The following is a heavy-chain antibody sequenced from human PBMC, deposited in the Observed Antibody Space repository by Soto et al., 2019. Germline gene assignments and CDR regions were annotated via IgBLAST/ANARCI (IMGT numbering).Heavy chain of an antibody. D-gene: IGHD6-13*01. CDR2: IYWDDDK. CDR3: AHRHSSSWYEDWFDP. J-gene: IGHJ5*02. CDR1: GFSLSTSGVG. Sequence: QITLKESGPTLVKPTQTLTLTCTFSGFSLSTSGVGVGWIRQPPGKALEWLALIYWDDDKAYSPSLKSRLTITKDTSKNQVVLTMTNMDPVDTATYYCAHRHSSSWYEDWFDPWGQGTLVTVSS. V-gene: IGHV2-5*02.